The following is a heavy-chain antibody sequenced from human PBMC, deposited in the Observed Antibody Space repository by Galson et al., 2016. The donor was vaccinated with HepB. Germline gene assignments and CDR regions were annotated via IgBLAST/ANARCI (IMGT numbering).Heavy chain of an antibody. D-gene: IGHD2/OR15-2a*01. V-gene: IGHV1-24*01. CDR1: GYSLTEVS. CDR2: FEPEDGET. CDR3: EVDPSLAPTEYYYGMDV. Sequence: SVKVSCKVSGYSLTEVSLHWVRQAPGGGLEWMGGFEPEDGETIIAQKFQGRVTVTEDTSTDTAYMELSGLRAEDSAVYYCEVDPSLAPTEYYYGMDVWDQGTTVTVS. J-gene: IGHJ6*02.